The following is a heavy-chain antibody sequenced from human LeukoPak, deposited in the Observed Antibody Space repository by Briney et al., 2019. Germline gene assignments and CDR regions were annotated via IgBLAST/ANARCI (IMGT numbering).Heavy chain of an antibody. CDR2: IKPDSVAT. CDR1: RFTFSDHY. V-gene: IGHV1-2*02. D-gene: IGHD4/OR15-4a*01. CDR3: ARDHDYGPDY. J-gene: IGHJ4*02. Sequence: ASLKVSCKTSRFTFSDHYMHWLRQAPGQGLEWMGWIKPDSVATNYAQKFQGRFTMSRDMSIGTVYMELSSLTSDDTAMYWCARDHDYGPDYWGQGTLVTVSA.